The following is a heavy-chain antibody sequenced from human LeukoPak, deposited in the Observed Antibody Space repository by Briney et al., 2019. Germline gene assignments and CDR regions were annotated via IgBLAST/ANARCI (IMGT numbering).Heavy chain of an antibody. CDR1: GFTFSIYA. CDR3: ARGGHSSAFFDY. CDR2: ISGRGGST. V-gene: IGHV3-23*01. D-gene: IGHD3-22*01. J-gene: IGHJ4*02. Sequence: GGSLRLSCAASGFTFSIYAMSWVRQAPGKGLEWVSTISGRGGSTYYADSVRGRVTMSRDNSKNTLYLQMNSLRAEDTAVYYCARGGHSSAFFDYWGQGNLVTVSS.